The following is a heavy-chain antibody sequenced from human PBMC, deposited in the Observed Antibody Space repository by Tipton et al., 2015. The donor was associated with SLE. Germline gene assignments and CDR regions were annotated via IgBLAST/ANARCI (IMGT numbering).Heavy chain of an antibody. CDR2: INTGGGT. D-gene: IGHD7-27*01. CDR1: GGSITSSSYF. Sequence: TLSLTCTVSGGSITSSSYFWGWIRQSPGKGLEWIGNINTGGGTYRNPSLMSRVTISVDTSKTQFSLIVTSVTAADTAVYYCVRGPWAYYYYMDVWGKGTKVTV. V-gene: IGHV4-39*07. J-gene: IGHJ6*03. CDR3: VRGPWAYYYYMDV.